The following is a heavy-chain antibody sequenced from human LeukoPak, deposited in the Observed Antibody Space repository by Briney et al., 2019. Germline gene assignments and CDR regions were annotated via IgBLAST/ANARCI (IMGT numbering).Heavy chain of an antibody. D-gene: IGHD3-3*01. CDR2: ICAYNGNT. J-gene: IGHJ5*02. CDR1: GYTFTSYG. CDR3: ARGMERFDP. Sequence: APVKVSCKASGYTFTSYGISGVRQAPGPGLEGMGWICAYNGNTNYAQKLQGRVTMTTDTSTSTAYMELRSLRSDDTAVYYCARGMERFDPWGQGTLVTVSS. V-gene: IGHV1-18*01.